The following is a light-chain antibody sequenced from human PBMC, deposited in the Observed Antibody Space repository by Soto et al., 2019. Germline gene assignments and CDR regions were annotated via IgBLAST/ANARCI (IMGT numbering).Light chain of an antibody. V-gene: IGKV3-20*01. CDR2: GAS. Sequence: EIVLTQSPGTLSLSPGEGATLSCRASQSVSTNFFAWYQQKPGQAPRLLIYGASTRATGIPDRFSGSGSGKDFTLTISRLEPEDFAVYYCKQYGRTSWTFGQGTKVDIK. CDR3: KQYGRTSWT. CDR1: QSVSTNF. J-gene: IGKJ1*01.